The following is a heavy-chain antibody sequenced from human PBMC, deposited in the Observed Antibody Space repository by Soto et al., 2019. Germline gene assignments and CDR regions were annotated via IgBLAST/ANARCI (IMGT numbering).Heavy chain of an antibody. Sequence: PSETLSLTCTVSGGSISSGDYYWSWIRQPPGKGLEWIGYIYYSGSTYYNPSLKSRVTISVDTSKNQFSLKLSSVTAADTAVYYCARSAVRGWFDYWGQGTLVTVSS. V-gene: IGHV4-30-4*01. CDR1: GGSISSGDYY. J-gene: IGHJ4*02. D-gene: IGHD3-10*01. CDR2: IYYSGST. CDR3: ARSAVRGWFDY.